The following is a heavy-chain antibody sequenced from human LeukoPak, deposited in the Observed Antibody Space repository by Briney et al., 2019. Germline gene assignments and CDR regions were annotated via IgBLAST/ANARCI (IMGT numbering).Heavy chain of an antibody. Sequence: SETLSLTCTVSGYSISSGYYWAWIRQPPGKGLEWIGNIYHTGSTYYNPSLKSRVTISVDTSKNQFSLKLSSVTAADTAVYYCVRAYSSSWYFNWFDPWGQGTLVTVSS. CDR3: VRAYSSSWYFNWFDP. D-gene: IGHD6-13*01. J-gene: IGHJ5*02. CDR2: IYHTGST. V-gene: IGHV4-38-2*02. CDR1: GYSISSGYY.